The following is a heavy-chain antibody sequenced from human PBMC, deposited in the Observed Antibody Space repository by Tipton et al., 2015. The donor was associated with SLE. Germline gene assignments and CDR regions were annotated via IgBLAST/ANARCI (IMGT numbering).Heavy chain of an antibody. D-gene: IGHD6-13*01. J-gene: IGHJ6*03. Sequence: QLVQSGGGLVQPGGSLRLSCAASGFTVSSNYMSWVRQAPGKGLEWVSVIYSGGSTYYADSVKGRFTISRHNSKNTLYLQMNSLRAEDTAVYYCASGGSSSWGYYYYMDVWGKGTTVTVSS. CDR1: GFTVSSNY. CDR2: IYSGGST. CDR3: ASGGSSSWGYYYYMDV. V-gene: IGHV3-53*04.